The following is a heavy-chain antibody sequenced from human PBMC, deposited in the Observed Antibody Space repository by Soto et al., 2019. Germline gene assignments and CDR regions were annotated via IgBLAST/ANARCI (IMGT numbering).Heavy chain of an antibody. CDR3: ARLRSKTYSSGWYLGGYYFDY. J-gene: IGHJ4*02. D-gene: IGHD6-19*01. CDR2: IYPGDSDT. V-gene: IGHV5-51*01. Sequence: EVQLVQSGAEVKKPGESLQISCKGSGYSFTRYWIGWVRQMPGKGLEWMGIIYPGDSDTRYSPSFQGQVTISADKSISTAYLQWSSLQASDTAMYYCARLRSKTYSSGWYLGGYYFDYWGQGTLVTVSS. CDR1: GYSFTRYW.